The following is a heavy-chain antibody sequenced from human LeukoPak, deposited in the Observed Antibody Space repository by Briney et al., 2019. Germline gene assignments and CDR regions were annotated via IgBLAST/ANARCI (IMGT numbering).Heavy chain of an antibody. CDR3: ARVAVARLAYFDY. V-gene: IGHV4-34*01. J-gene: IGHJ4*02. D-gene: IGHD6-19*01. Sequence: SETLSLTCAVYGGSFRGYYWSWIRQPPGKGLEWIGEINHSGSTNYNPSLKSRVTISLDTSKNHFSLKLGSVTGADTAMYYCARVAVARLAYFDYWGQGTLVTVSS. CDR2: INHSGST. CDR1: GGSFRGYY.